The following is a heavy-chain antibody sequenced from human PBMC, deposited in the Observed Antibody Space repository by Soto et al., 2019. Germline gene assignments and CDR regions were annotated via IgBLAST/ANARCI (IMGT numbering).Heavy chain of an antibody. CDR3: ESSLWFGELFQDY. V-gene: IGHV3-21*01. CDR1: GLIFSGYS. D-gene: IGHD3-10*01. J-gene: IGHJ4*02. CDR2: ISSSSSYI. Sequence: PXGSLRLTFAASGLIFSGYSMNWVRKAPGKGLEWVSSISSSSSYIYYADSVKGRFTISRDNAKNSLYLQMNSLRAEDTAVYYCESSLWFGELFQDYWGQGALVTVSS.